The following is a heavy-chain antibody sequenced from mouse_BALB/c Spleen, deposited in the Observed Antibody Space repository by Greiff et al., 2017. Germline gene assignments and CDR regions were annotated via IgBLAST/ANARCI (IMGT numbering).Heavy chain of an antibody. CDR3: ARDSIRGMDY. CDR2: IRNKANGYTT. Sequence: EVKVEESGGGLVQPGGSLRLSCATSGFTFTDYYMSWVRQPPGKALEWLGFIRNKANGYTTEYSASVKGRFTISRDNSQSILYLQMNTLRAEDSATYYCARDSIRGMDYWGQGTSVTVSS. J-gene: IGHJ4*01. CDR1: GFTFTDYY. V-gene: IGHV7-3*02.